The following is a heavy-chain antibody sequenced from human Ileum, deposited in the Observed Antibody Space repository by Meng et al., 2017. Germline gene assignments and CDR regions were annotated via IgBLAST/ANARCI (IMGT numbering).Heavy chain of an antibody. Sequence: QGTLQRPGPRMVVASVTLSLTCAVSSRSIRRKTYWSWVRPPPGKGLERIWQISHSGSAYYNPSLKSRVTMSVDKSKSQFSLMLTSVTAADTSIYFCARHGGYSQDFWGQRTLVTVSS. CDR3: ARHGGYSQDF. D-gene: IGHD4-23*01. CDR1: SRSIRRKTY. V-gene: IGHV4-4*02. J-gene: IGHJ4*02. CDR2: ISHSGSA.